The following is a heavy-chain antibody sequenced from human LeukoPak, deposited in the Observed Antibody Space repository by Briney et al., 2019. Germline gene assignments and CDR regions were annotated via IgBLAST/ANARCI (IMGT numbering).Heavy chain of an antibody. Sequence: GGSLRLSCAASGFTFSSYSMNWVRQAPGKGLEWVSSISSSSSYIYYADSVKGRFTISRDNARNSLYLQMNSLRAEDTAVYYCARENSNYAGFDYWGQGTLVTVSS. V-gene: IGHV3-21*01. CDR3: ARENSNYAGFDY. CDR1: GFTFSSYS. D-gene: IGHD4-11*01. CDR2: ISSSSSYI. J-gene: IGHJ4*02.